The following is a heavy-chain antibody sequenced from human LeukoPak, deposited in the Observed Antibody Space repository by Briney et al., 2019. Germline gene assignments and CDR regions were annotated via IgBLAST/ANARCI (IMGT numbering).Heavy chain of an antibody. D-gene: IGHD3-3*01. CDR3: ARGSGYYDFWSGYYGSLGFDY. CDR2: IYYSGST. CDR1: GGSFSGYY. V-gene: IGHV4-59*01. Sequence: PSETLSLTCAVYGGSFSGYYWSWIRQPPGKGLEWIGYIYYSGSTNYNPSLKSRVTISVDTSKNQFSLKLSSVTAADTAVYYCARGSGYYDFWSGYYGSLGFDYWGQGTLVTVSS. J-gene: IGHJ4*02.